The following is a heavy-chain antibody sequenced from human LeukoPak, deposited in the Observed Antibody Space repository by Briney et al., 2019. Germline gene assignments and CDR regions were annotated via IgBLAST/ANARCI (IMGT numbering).Heavy chain of an antibody. D-gene: IGHD1-20*01. CDR3: VRYNWKLSGGFDY. Sequence: PGGSLRLSCAASGFTFSTYSIIWVRQAPGRGLDWVSSISSSSSYIYYADSVKGRFTISRDNAKNSLYLQMNSLTAEDTAVYYCVRYNWKLSGGFDYWGQGTLVPVSS. CDR2: ISSSSSYI. CDR1: GFTFSTYS. V-gene: IGHV3-21*01. J-gene: IGHJ4*02.